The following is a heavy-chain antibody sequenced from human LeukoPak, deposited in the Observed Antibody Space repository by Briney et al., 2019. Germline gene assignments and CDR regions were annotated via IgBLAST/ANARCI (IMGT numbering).Heavy chain of an antibody. Sequence: ASVKVSCKASGYTFTSYGISWVRQAPGQGLEWMGWISAYNGNTNYAQKLQGRVTMTTDTSTSTAYMELRSLRSDDTAVYYCARKRVSGWYQGYYYYYMDVWGKGTTVTTSS. V-gene: IGHV1-18*01. CDR3: ARKRVSGWYQGYYYYYMDV. CDR1: GYTFTSYG. J-gene: IGHJ6*03. CDR2: ISAYNGNT. D-gene: IGHD6-19*01.